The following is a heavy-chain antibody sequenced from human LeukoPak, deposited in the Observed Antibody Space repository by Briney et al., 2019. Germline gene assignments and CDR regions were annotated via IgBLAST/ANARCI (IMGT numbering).Heavy chain of an antibody. V-gene: IGHV4-39*02. D-gene: IGHD6-25*01. Sequence: SETLSLTCTVSGDSISRSTHYWAWIRQPPGKGLEWIGSVYYGRSPYFNPSLESRATISVDTSKNHFSLKMSSVTAADTAVYYCARSSGTGTFSYWGQGTLVTVSS. J-gene: IGHJ4*02. CDR1: GDSISRSTHY. CDR3: ARSSGTGTFSY. CDR2: VYYGRSP.